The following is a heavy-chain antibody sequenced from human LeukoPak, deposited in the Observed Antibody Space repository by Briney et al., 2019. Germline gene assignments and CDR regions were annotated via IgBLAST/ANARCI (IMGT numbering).Heavy chain of an antibody. V-gene: IGHV4-34*01. CDR2: IDHSGST. Sequence: SETLSLTCAVYGGSFSGYYWSWIRQPPGKGLEWIGEIDHSGSTNYNPSLKSRVTISVDTSKNQFSLKLSSVTAADTAVYYCARLSAQNFGYWGQGTLVTVSS. CDR3: ARLSAQNFGY. J-gene: IGHJ4*02. CDR1: GGSFSGYY.